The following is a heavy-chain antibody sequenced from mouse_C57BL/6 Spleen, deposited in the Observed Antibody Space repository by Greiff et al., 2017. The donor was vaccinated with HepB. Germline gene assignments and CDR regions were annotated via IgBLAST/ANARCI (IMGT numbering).Heavy chain of an antibody. D-gene: IGHD1-2*01. J-gene: IGHJ2*01. CDR1: GYTFTSYW. CDR2: IDPSDSYT. V-gene: IGHV1-59*01. CDR3: AREGTARYFAY. Sequence: QVQLQQPGAELVRPGTSVKLSCKASGYTFTSYWMHWVKQRPGQGLEWIGVIDPSDSYTNYNQKFKGKATLTVDTSSSTAYMQLSSLTSEDSAVYCCAREGTARYFAYWGQGTTLTVSS.